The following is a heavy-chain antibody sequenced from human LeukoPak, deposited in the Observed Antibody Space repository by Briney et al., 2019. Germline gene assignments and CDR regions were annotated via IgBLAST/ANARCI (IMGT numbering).Heavy chain of an antibody. J-gene: IGHJ3*01. CDR3: ATNYF. CDR1: GFTFSINW. Sequence: GGSLRLSCAASGFTFSINWMSWVRQAPGKGLEWVANIMKDGSKKDYVDSVKGRFTISRDNAKNSLFLQMNSLGVEDTAVYYCATNYFWGQGTMVTVSS. D-gene: IGHD3-10*01. V-gene: IGHV3-7*01. CDR2: IMKDGSKK.